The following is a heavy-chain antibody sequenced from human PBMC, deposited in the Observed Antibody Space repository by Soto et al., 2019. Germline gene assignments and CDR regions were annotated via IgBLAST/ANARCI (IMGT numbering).Heavy chain of an antibody. CDR3: ARDSTRYNWNLNWFDP. CDR2: IIPIFGTA. V-gene: IGHV1-69*13. J-gene: IGHJ5*02. Sequence: ASVRVSCKASGVTFSSYAISWVRQAPGQGLEWMGGIIPIFGTANYAQKFQGRVTITADESTSTAYMELSSLRSEDTAVYYCARDSTRYNWNLNWFDPWGQGTLVTVSS. CDR1: GVTFSSYA. D-gene: IGHD1-7*01.